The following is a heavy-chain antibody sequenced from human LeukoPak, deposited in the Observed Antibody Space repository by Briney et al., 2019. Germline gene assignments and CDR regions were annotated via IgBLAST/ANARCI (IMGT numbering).Heavy chain of an antibody. J-gene: IGHJ6*02. Sequence: LSLTCTVSGGSISSGGYYWSWIRQAPGKGLEWVSYISSSGSTIYYADSVKGRFTISRDNAKNSLYLQMNSLRAEDTAVYYCARGPIVVVPAAEERINYYYYYGMDVWGQGTTVTVSS. CDR1: GGSISSGGYY. CDR2: ISSSGSTI. CDR3: ARGPIVVVPAAEERINYYYYYGMDV. V-gene: IGHV3-11*01. D-gene: IGHD2-2*01.